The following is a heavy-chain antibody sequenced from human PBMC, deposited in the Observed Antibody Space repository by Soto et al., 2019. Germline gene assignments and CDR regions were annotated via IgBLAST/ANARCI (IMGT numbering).Heavy chain of an antibody. Sequence: QITLKESGPTLVKPTQTLTLTCTFSGFSLSTSGVGVGWIRQPPGKALEWLALIYWDDDKRYSPSLKSRLTITKDTAKTQVVLTMTNMDPVDTATYYCAHRRSGEGSGSYIIDYWGQGTLVTVSS. CDR1: GFSLSTSGVG. V-gene: IGHV2-5*02. CDR2: IYWDDDK. J-gene: IGHJ4*02. D-gene: IGHD3-10*01. CDR3: AHRRSGEGSGSYIIDY.